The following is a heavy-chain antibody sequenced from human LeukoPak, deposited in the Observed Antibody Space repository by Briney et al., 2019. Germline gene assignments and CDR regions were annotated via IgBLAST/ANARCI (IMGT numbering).Heavy chain of an antibody. V-gene: IGHV1-8*03. CDR2: MNPNSGST. J-gene: IGHJ4*02. D-gene: IGHD2-2*01. Sequence: ASVKVSCKASGYTFTSYDINWVRQATGQGLEWMGWMNPNSGSTGYAQKFQGRVTITRNTSISTAYMELSSLRSEDTAVYYCARGALGYCSSTSCSDFDYWGQGTLVTVSS. CDR1: GYTFTSYD. CDR3: ARGALGYCSSTSCSDFDY.